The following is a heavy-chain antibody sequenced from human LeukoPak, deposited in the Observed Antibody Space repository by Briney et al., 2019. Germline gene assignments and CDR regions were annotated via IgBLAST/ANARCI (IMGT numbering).Heavy chain of an antibody. CDR1: GFTFSTYW. Sequence: GGSLRLSCAASGFTFSTYWMHWVRQAPGKGLVWVSRINSDGSSTNYADSVKGRFTISRDNSKNTLYLQMNSLRAEDTAVYYCARDWGYGSGSYSGWFAPWGQGTLVTVSS. CDR2: INSDGSST. D-gene: IGHD3-10*01. J-gene: IGHJ5*02. V-gene: IGHV3-74*01. CDR3: ARDWGYGSGSYSGWFAP.